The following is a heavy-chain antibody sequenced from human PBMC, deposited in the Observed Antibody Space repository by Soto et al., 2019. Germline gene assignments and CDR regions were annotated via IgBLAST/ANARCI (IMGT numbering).Heavy chain of an antibody. CDR1: GFTFRVYA. Sequence: VHLSESGGALVQPGGSLRLSCAASGFTFRVYAMSWFRQAPGGGLEWVPAIGGTGNTTYYTDSVKGLFTIARDKSRDTLSLQMTSLRVEDTAVYYCARIRQLLFVSWGQGTLVSVSS. J-gene: IGHJ4*02. CDR3: ARIRQLLFVS. V-gene: IGHV3-23*01. D-gene: IGHD2-2*01. CDR2: IGGTGNTT.